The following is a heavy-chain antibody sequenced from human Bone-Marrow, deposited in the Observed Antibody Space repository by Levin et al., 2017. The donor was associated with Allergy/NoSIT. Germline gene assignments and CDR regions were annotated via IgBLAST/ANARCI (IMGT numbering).Heavy chain of an antibody. CDR2: IYTKAEGDTT. J-gene: IGHJ4*02. Sequence: LSLTCAASGFTLSNAWMNWVRQAPGKGLEWVGRIYTKAEGDTTAYAAPVKGRLTISRDESKNTLFLQMNNLEIEDTGMYYCTTGSVEGIWGQGTLVTVSS. CDR3: TTGSVEGI. V-gene: IGHV3-15*01. CDR1: GFTLSNAW. D-gene: IGHD1-26*01.